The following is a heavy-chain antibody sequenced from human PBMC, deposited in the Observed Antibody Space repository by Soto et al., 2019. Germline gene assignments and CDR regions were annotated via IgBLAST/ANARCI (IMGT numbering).Heavy chain of an antibody. D-gene: IGHD3-22*01. V-gene: IGHV3-23*01. CDR2: ISGSGGTT. CDR3: AKEDKYYDSSCYYLEYFQH. CDR1: GFTFSSYA. J-gene: IGHJ1*01. Sequence: EVQLLESGGGLVQPGGSLRLSCAASGFTFSSYAMTWVRQAPGKVLEWFSIISGSGGTTYYADSVKGRFTISRDNSKNTLYLQMHSLRGDDTAVYYCAKEDKYYDSSCYYLEYFQHWGQGTLVTVSS.